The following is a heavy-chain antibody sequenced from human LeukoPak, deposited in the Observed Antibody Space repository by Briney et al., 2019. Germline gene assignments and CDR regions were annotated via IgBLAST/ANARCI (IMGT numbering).Heavy chain of an antibody. Sequence: GGSLRLSCAASGFTFSSYAMSWVRQAPGKGLEWVGFIRSKAYGGTTDCAASVKGRFTISRDDSKSIAYLQMNSLKTEDTAVYYCTRGGWENRFDYWGQGTLVTVPS. CDR2: IRSKAYGGTT. V-gene: IGHV3-49*04. CDR1: GFTFSSYA. CDR3: TRGGWENRFDY. J-gene: IGHJ4*02. D-gene: IGHD1-14*01.